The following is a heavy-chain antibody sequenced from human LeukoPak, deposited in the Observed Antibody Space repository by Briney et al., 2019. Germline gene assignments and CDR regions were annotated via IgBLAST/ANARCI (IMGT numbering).Heavy chain of an antibody. CDR2: IRYDGSNK. CDR3: AKDIPRSGYDYGLDY. J-gene: IGHJ4*02. V-gene: IGHV3-30*02. CDR1: GFTFSSYS. Sequence: GGSLRLSCAASGFTFSSYSVNWVRQAPGKGLEWVAFIRYDGSNKYYADSVKGRFTISRDNSKNTLYLQMNSLRAEDTAVYYCAKDIPRSGYDYGLDYWGQGTLVTVSS. D-gene: IGHD5-12*01.